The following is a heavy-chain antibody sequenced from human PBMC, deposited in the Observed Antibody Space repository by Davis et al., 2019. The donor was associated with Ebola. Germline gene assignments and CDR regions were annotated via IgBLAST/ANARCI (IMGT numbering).Heavy chain of an antibody. Sequence: ASVKVSCKASGYTFTSYYMHWVRQAPGQGLEWMGIINPSGGSTSYAQKFQGRVTMTRDTSTSTVYMELSSLRSEDTAVYYCARGRSSYSSGWFGYGMDVWGQGTTVTVSS. CDR1: GYTFTSYY. D-gene: IGHD6-19*01. CDR2: INPSGGST. J-gene: IGHJ6*02. CDR3: ARGRSSYSSGWFGYGMDV. V-gene: IGHV1-46*01.